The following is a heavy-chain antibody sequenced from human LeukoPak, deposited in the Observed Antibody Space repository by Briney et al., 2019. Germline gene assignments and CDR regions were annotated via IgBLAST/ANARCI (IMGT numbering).Heavy chain of an antibody. V-gene: IGHV1-2*06. CDR1: GYTFTGYY. Sequence: ASVKVSCKASGYTFTGYYMHWVRQAPGQGPEWMGRINPNSGGTNYAQKFQGRVTMTRDTSISTAYMELSRLRSDDTAVYYCATSVLAAAGTGVDYWGQGTLVTVSS. J-gene: IGHJ4*02. CDR3: ATSVLAAAGTGVDY. CDR2: INPNSGGT. D-gene: IGHD6-13*01.